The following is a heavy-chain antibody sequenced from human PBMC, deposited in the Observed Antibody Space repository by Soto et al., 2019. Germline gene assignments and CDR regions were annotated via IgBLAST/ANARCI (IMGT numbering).Heavy chain of an antibody. V-gene: IGHV1-2*04. CDR1: GYTFTGYY. CDR2: INPNSGGT. Sequence: ASVKVSCKASGYTFTGYYMHWVRQAPGQGLEWMGWINPNSGGTNYAQKFQGWVTMTRDTSISTAYMELSRLRSDDTAVYYCARDHQSLRGDYVLWYFDLWGRGTLVTVSS. J-gene: IGHJ2*01. CDR3: ARDHQSLRGDYVLWYFDL. D-gene: IGHD4-17*01.